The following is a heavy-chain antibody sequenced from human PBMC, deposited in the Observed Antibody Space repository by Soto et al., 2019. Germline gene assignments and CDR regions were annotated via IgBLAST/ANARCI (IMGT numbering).Heavy chain of an antibody. CDR3: AKGHARAVGRIGYYFDY. Sequence: QVQLVESGGGVVQPGRSLRLSCAASGFTFSSYGMHWVRQAPGKGLEWVAVISYDGSNKYYADSVKGRFTISRDNSKYTLYLQMNSLRAEDTAVYYCAKGHARAVGRIGYYFDYWGQGTLVTVSS. V-gene: IGHV3-30*18. CDR2: ISYDGSNK. D-gene: IGHD5-12*01. CDR1: GFTFSSYG. J-gene: IGHJ4*02.